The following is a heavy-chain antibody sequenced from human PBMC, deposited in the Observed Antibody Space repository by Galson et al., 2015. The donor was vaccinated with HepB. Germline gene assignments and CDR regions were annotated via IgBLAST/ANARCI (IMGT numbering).Heavy chain of an antibody. V-gene: IGHV5-51*01. CDR1: GYNFTNYW. J-gene: IGHJ3*02. Sequence: QSGAEVKKPGESLKISCKGSGYNFTNYWIGWVRQMPGKGLEWMGIIYPGDSDTRYRPSFQGQVTISADKSISTAYLQWTSLKAADTGMYYCARGLSPSSGYYLTDAFDIWGQGTMV. CDR2: IYPGDSDT. CDR3: ARGLSPSSGYYLTDAFDI. D-gene: IGHD3-22*01.